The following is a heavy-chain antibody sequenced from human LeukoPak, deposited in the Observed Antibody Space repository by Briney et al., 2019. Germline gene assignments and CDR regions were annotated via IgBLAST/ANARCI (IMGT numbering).Heavy chain of an antibody. Sequence: GGSLRLSCAVSGFPLRNIFLNWVRQAPGKGLEWVAVISYDGSNKYYADSVKGRFTISRDNSKNTLYLQMNSLRAEDTAVYYCARWSYYYNWGQGTLVTVSS. CDR2: ISYDGSNK. CDR3: ARWSYYYN. V-gene: IGHV3-30*03. CDR1: GFPLRNIF. J-gene: IGHJ4*02. D-gene: IGHD1-26*01.